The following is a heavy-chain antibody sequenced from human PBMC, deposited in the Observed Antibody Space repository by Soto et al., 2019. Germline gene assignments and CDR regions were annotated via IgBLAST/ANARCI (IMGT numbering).Heavy chain of an antibody. V-gene: IGHV3-7*01. CDR1: GFTFSSYW. Sequence: GGSLRLSCAASGFTFSSYWMSWVRQAPGKGLEWVANIKEDGSEKSYVDSVRGRFTISRDNAKNSLSLQMNSLRAEDTAVYYCARDLGGDCYSCLDYWGQGTLVTVSS. CDR3: ARDLGGDCYSCLDY. D-gene: IGHD2-21*02. J-gene: IGHJ4*02. CDR2: IKEDGSEK.